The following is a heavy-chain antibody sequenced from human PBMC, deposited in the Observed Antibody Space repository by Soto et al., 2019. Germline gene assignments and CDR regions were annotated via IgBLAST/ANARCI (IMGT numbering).Heavy chain of an antibody. CDR3: ARDFLLGFGELFYMDV. Sequence: GGSLRLSCAASGFTFSSYGMHWVRQAPGKGLEWVAVIWYDGSNKYYADSVKGRFTISRDNSKNTLYLRMNSLRAEDTAVYYCARDFLLGFGELFYMDVWGKGTTVTVSS. V-gene: IGHV3-33*01. D-gene: IGHD3-10*01. CDR1: GFTFSSYG. J-gene: IGHJ6*03. CDR2: IWYDGSNK.